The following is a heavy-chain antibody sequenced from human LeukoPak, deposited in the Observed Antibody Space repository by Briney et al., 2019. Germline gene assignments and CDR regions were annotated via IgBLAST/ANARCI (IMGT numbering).Heavy chain of an antibody. V-gene: IGHV3-33*01. J-gene: IGHJ4*02. CDR3: ARGGITMVRGALGY. CDR1: GFTFSSYG. D-gene: IGHD3-10*01. CDR2: IWYDGSNK. Sequence: GGSLRLSRAASGFTFSSYGKHWVRQAPGKGLEWVAVIWYDGSNKYYADSVKGRFTISRDNSKNTLYLQMNSLRAEDTAVYYCARGGITMVRGALGYWGQGTLVTVSS.